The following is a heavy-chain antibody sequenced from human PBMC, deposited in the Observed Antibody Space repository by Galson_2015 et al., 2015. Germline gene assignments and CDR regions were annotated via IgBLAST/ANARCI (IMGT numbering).Heavy chain of an antibody. V-gene: IGHV3-23*01. CDR2: ISNSGDST. J-gene: IGHJ4*02. Sequence: SLRLSCAASGFTFSSSGMSWVRQAPGKGLEWVSAISNSGDSTYYPDSVKGRFTISRDNSKNTLYLQMSSLRAEDTAPYYCAKDSHSTGGDFDYWGQGTLV. CDR1: GFTFSSSG. D-gene: IGHD6-19*01. CDR3: AKDSHSTGGDFDY.